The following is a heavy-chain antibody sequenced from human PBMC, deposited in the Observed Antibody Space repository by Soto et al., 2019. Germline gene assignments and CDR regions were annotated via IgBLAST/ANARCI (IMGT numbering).Heavy chain of an antibody. J-gene: IGHJ5*02. CDR3: ARLSDSSGYYRWFDP. V-gene: IGHV1-69*13. D-gene: IGHD3-22*01. CDR2: IIPIFGTA. CDR1: GGTFSSYA. Sequence: SVKVSCKASGGTFSSYAISWVRQAPGQGLEWMGGIIPIFGTANYAQKFQGRVTITADESTSTAYMELSSLGSEDTAVYYCARLSDSSGYYRWFDPWGQGTLVTVSS.